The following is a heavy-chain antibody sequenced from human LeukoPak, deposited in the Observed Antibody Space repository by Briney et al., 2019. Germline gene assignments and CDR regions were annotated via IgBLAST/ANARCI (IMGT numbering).Heavy chain of an antibody. D-gene: IGHD3-10*01. CDR3: ARDRPYGSGIWKYYYMDV. CDR2: ISSSSSYI. V-gene: IGHV3-21*01. CDR1: GFTFSSYS. Sequence: GGSLRLSCAASGFTFSSYSMNWVRQAPGKGLEWVSSISSSSSYIYYADSVKGRFTISRDNAKNSLYLQMNSLRAEDTAVYYCARDRPYGSGIWKYYYMDVWGKGTTVTVSS. J-gene: IGHJ6*03.